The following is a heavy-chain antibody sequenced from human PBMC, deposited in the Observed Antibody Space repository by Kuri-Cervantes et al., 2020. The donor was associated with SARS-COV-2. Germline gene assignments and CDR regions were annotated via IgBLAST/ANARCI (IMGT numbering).Heavy chain of an antibody. D-gene: IGHD1-26*01. CDR2: IDWDDDT. J-gene: IGHJ5*02. V-gene: IGHV2-70*17. CDR3: ARTYSGDYLNWFDP. Sequence: SGPTLVKPTQTLTLTCTFSGFSLSTSGMCVSWIRQPPGKAPEWLARIDWDDDTFYNASLKTRLTISKDTSKKQVVLTMTNMDPVDTATYYCARTYSGDYLNWFDPWGQGILVTVSS. CDR1: GFSLSTSGMC.